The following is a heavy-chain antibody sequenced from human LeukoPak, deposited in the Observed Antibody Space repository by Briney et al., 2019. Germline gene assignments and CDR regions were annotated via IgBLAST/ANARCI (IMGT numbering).Heavy chain of an antibody. CDR1: GYTFTSYY. CDR3: ARLRDGYMLI. Sequence: ASVKVSCKASGYTFTSYYMHWVRQAPGQGLEWMGIINPSGGSTSYAQKFQGRVTITADESTSTAYMELSSLRSEDTAVYYCARLRDGYMLIWGQGTMVTVSS. J-gene: IGHJ3*02. V-gene: IGHV1-46*01. CDR2: INPSGGST. D-gene: IGHD5-24*01.